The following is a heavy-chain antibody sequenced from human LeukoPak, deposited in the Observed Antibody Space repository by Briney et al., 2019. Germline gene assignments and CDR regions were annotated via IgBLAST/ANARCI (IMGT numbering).Heavy chain of an antibody. Sequence: ASVKVSCKASGYTFTSYYMHWVRQAPGQGLEWMGIINPSGGSTSYAQKFQGSVTMTRDTPISTAYMELSRLRSDDTAVYYCVRDRISSGWYELGYWGQGTLVTVSS. V-gene: IGHV1-46*01. J-gene: IGHJ4*02. D-gene: IGHD6-13*01. CDR3: VRDRISSGWYELGY. CDR2: INPSGGST. CDR1: GYTFTSYY.